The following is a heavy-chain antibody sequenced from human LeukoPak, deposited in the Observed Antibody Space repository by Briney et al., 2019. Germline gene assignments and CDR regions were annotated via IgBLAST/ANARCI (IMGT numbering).Heavy chain of an antibody. CDR3: ARDSPKYSSGWYSLFDY. CDR1: GFTFSSYE. J-gene: IGHJ4*02. V-gene: IGHV3-48*03. CDR2: ISSSGGTI. Sequence: GGSLRLSCAASGFTFSSYEMNWVRQAPGKGLEWVSYISSSGGTIYYADSVKGRFTISRDNAKNSLYLQMDSLRAEDTAVYYCARDSPKYSSGWYSLFDYWGQGTLVTVSS. D-gene: IGHD6-19*01.